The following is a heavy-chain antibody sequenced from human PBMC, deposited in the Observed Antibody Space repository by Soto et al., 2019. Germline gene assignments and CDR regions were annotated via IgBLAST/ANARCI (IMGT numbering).Heavy chain of an antibody. CDR3: ARSMYYSDGSNYSPFDY. V-gene: IGHV4-61*01. D-gene: IGHD3-22*01. CDR1: GGSVSSGNYY. CDR2: FYYTGST. J-gene: IGHJ4*02. Sequence: SETLSLTCTVSGGSVSSGNYYWSWIRQPPGKGLEWIGYFYYTGSTNYNPSPKSRVTISIDASKNQFSLRLSSVTAADTAVYYCARSMYYSDGSNYSPFDYWGQGTLVTVSS.